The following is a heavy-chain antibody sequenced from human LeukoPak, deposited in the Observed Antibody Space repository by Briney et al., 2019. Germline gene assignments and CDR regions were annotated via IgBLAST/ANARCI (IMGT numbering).Heavy chain of an antibody. CDR2: ISSSSSYI. D-gene: IGHD6-6*01. CDR3: ARGSEYSSSSGDY. CDR1: GFTFSSYS. J-gene: IGHJ4*02. V-gene: IGHV3-21*01. Sequence: GRSLRLSCAASGFTFSSYSMNWVRQAPGKGLEWVSSISSSSSYIYYADSVKGRFTISRDNAKNSLYLQMNSLRAEDTAVYYCARGSEYSSSSGDYWGQGTLVTVSS.